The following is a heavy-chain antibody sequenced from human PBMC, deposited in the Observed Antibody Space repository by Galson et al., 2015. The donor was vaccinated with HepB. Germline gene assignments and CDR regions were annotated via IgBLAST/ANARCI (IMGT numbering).Heavy chain of an antibody. V-gene: IGHV3-23*01. D-gene: IGHD4-17*01. CDR3: AKIPGDFVDGDYDLLHFDY. Sequence: SLRLSCAASGFTFSSYAMSWVRQAPGKGLEWVSAISGSGGSTYYADSVKGRFTISRDNSKNTLYLQMNSLRAEDTAVYYCAKIPGDFVDGDYDLLHFDYWGQGTLVTVSS. CDR2: ISGSGGST. CDR1: GFTFSSYA. J-gene: IGHJ4*02.